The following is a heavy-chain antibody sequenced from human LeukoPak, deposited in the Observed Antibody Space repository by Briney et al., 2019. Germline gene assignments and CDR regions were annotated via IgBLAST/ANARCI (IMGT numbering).Heavy chain of an antibody. Sequence: TGGSLRLSCGASGFTLSTHSVNWVRQPPAKGMEWVASIRKTTNYIYYADSIQGRFTISRDDAKNSLYLQMNRLRADDTAVYYCARHPANWNPGWFDPWGQGNLVVVSS. CDR1: GFTLSTHS. V-gene: IGHV3-21*01. CDR3: ARHPANWNPGWFDP. CDR2: IRKTTNYI. D-gene: IGHD1-1*01. J-gene: IGHJ5*02.